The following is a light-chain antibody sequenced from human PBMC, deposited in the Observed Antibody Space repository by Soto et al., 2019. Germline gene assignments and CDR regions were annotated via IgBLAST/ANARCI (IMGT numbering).Light chain of an antibody. J-gene: IGKJ4*01. CDR3: QQNFPPPLT. V-gene: IGKV4-1*01. Sequence: DIVMTQSPDSLAVSLGERATINCKSSQSVLYSSNNRNYLAWYQHKPGQPPKLLIYWASTRESGVPDRFSGTGFGTDFTLTIGAWKAEVVAFYYFQQNFPPPLTSGEGTKVEIK. CDR2: WAS. CDR1: QSVLYSSNNRNY.